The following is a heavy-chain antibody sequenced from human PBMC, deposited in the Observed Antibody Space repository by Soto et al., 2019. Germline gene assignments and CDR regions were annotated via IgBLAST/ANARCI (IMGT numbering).Heavy chain of an antibody. CDR1: VWSLSGYC. Sequence: XEPLSLTRDVCVWSLSGYCWIWIRQPPGKGLEWIGEINHSGSTNYNPSLKSRVTISVDKSKNQFSLKLSSVTAADTAVYYCARGAHWFDTWGQGTLVTVSS. J-gene: IGHJ5*02. CDR2: INHSGST. V-gene: IGHV4-34*01. CDR3: ARGAHWFDT.